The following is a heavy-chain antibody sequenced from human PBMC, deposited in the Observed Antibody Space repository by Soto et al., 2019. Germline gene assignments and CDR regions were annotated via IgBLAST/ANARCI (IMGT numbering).Heavy chain of an antibody. D-gene: IGHD2-15*01. CDR3: ARGQVVAAQH. J-gene: IGHJ4*02. CDR2: IYHSGST. V-gene: IGHV4-30-2*01. CDR1: GGPISSGGYS. Sequence: QLQLQESGSGLVKPSQTLSLTCAVSGGPISSGGYSWSWIRQPPGKGLDWIGYIYHSGSTYYNPSLKIRVTISVARSKNQCSLKLSSVTAADTAVYYCARGQVVAAQHWGQGTLVTVSS.